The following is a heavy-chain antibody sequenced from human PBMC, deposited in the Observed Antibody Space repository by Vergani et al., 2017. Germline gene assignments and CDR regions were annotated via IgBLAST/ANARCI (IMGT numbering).Heavy chain of an antibody. V-gene: IGHV4-31*03. CDR3: VRDAINYDVLTGYYIGLDS. Sequence: QVQLQESGPGLVKASQTLSLTCSVSGAYVGSGGYYWSWVRQRPGMGLDWIGYIYYSGTTYYNPSLESRLTISLDTSENHLSLKLTSVTAADTAVYYCVRDAINYDVLTGYYIGLDSWGQGTLVTVSS. J-gene: IGHJ4*02. D-gene: IGHD3-9*01. CDR2: IYYSGTT. CDR1: GAYVGSGGYY.